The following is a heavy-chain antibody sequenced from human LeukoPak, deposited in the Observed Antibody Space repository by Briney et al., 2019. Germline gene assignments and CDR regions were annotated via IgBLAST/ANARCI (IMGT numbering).Heavy chain of an antibody. CDR2: INHSGST. CDR3: ARASCSSTNCYADMAV. CDR1: GGSFSGYY. D-gene: IGHD2-2*01. Sequence: SETLSLTCAVYGGSFSGYYWSWIRQPPGKGLEWIGEINHSGSTYYNPSLKSRVTISVNTSKNQFSLNLSSVTAADTAVYYCARASCSSTNCYADMAVWGKGTTVTISS. J-gene: IGHJ6*03. V-gene: IGHV4-34*01.